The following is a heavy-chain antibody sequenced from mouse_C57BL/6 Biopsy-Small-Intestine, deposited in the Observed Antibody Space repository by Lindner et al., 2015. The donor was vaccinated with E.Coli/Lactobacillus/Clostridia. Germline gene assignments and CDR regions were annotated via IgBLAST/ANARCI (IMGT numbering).Heavy chain of an antibody. D-gene: IGHD2-13*01. V-gene: IGHV1-39*01. Sequence: YXSTSYNQNFKGKATLTVDKSSSTAYMQLNSLTSEDSAVYYCARGGYGDYEDFDVWGAGTTVTVSS. J-gene: IGHJ1*01. CDR2: YXST. CDR3: ARGGYGDYEDFDV.